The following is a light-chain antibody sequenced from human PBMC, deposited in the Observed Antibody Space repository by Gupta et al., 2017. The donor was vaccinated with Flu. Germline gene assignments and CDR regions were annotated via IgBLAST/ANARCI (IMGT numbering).Light chain of an antibody. CDR1: SNNVGNQG. V-gene: IGLV10-54*04. J-gene: IGLJ2*01. Sequence: QAGLTQPPSVSTGLRQTATLTCTGNSNNVGNQGAAWLQQHQGHPPKVLVVSNNNRPSGISERFLSSRSGNNASPLTIGLQPEDEADDYCSASDTSLNDVVFGGGTKVTVL. CDR3: SASDTSLNDVV. CDR2: SNN.